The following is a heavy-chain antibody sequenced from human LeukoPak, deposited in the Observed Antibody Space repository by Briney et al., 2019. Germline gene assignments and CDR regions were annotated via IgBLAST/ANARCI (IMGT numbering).Heavy chain of an antibody. J-gene: IGHJ3*02. Sequence: GGSLRLSCAASGFTFSSYAMSWARQAPGKGLEWVSGISSSGSGGNTYYADSVKGRFTISRDSSKNTLFLQMNTLRAEDSALYYCARGGRGSAAVVAPRSFDIWGQGTMVTVSS. V-gene: IGHV3-23*01. D-gene: IGHD3-22*01. CDR1: GFTFSSYA. CDR2: ISSSGSGGNT. CDR3: ARGGRGSAAVVAPRSFDI.